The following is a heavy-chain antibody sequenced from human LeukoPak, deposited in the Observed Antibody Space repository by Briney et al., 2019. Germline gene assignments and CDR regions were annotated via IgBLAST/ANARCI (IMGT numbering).Heavy chain of an antibody. CDR3: ARVLPHLGYNSRGRYGLRGAFDI. V-gene: IGHV4-30-2*01. CDR2: IYHSGNT. D-gene: IGHD3-22*01. J-gene: IGHJ3*02. Sequence: PSQTLSLTCTVSGGSISSTDYSWNWIRQPPGKGLEWIGYIYHSGNTYSNPSLKSRVTISIDRPKNQYALNLNSVTAADTAVYFCARVLPHLGYNSRGRYGLRGAFDIWGQGTMVTVSS. CDR1: GGSISSTDYS.